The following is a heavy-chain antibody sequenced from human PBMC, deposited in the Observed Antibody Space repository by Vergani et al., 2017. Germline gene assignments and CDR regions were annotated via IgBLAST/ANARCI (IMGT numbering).Heavy chain of an antibody. CDR2: ISSSSSTI. J-gene: IGHJ3*02. D-gene: IGHD6-13*01. CDR1: GFTFSSYS. V-gene: IGHV3-48*01. Sequence: EVQLVESGGGLVQPGGSLRLSCAASGFTFSSYSMNWVRQAPGKGLEWVSYISSSSSTIYYADSVKGRFTISRDNAKNSLYLQMNSLRAEVTAVYYCARDLFGSSGWYLQAAFDIWGQGTMVTVSS. CDR3: ARDLFGSSGWYLQAAFDI.